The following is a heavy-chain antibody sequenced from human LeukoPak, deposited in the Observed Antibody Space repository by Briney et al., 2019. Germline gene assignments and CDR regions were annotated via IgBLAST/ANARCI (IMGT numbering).Heavy chain of an antibody. CDR3: TTDGKYSNSGTFWFDP. CDR2: MDKETNLYAT. V-gene: IGHV3-73*01. D-gene: IGHD4-11*01. CDR1: GFTFSDSA. Sequence: GGSLRLSCVASGFTFSDSAIHWVRQSSGKGLEWIGHMDKETNLYATALAASVKGRFTISRDDSKNTMYLEMSSLKTEDTGVYYCTTDGKYSNSGTFWFDPWGQGTLVTVSS. J-gene: IGHJ5*02.